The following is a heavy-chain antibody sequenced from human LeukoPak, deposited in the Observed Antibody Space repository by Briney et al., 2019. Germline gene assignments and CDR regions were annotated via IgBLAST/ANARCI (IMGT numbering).Heavy chain of an antibody. D-gene: IGHD6-19*01. Sequence: SETLSLTCAVYGGSFSGYYWSWIRQPPGKGLEWIGEINHSGSTNYNPSLKSRVTISVDTSKNQFSLKLSSVTAADTAVYYCAGGRGSSGWRSWGQGTLVTVSS. CDR1: GGSFSGYY. CDR2: INHSGST. J-gene: IGHJ4*02. CDR3: AGGRGSSGWRS. V-gene: IGHV4-34*01.